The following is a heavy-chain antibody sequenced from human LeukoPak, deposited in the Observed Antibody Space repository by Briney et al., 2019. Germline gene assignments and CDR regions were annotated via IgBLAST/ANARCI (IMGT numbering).Heavy chain of an antibody. CDR2: IYYSGNT. CDR3: ARHSNGGAYPLDH. D-gene: IGHD2-8*01. CDR1: GGSISNYY. Sequence: SETLSLTCTVSGGSISNYYWSWFRQPPGKGLEWIAYIYYSGNTNYNPSLKSRVIISVDTSKNQSSLKLNSVTAADTAVYYCARHSNGGAYPLDHWGQGTLVTVSS. J-gene: IGHJ4*02. V-gene: IGHV4-59*08.